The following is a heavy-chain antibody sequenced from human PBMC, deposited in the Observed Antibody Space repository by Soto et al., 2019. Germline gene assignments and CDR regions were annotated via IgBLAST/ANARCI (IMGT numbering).Heavy chain of an antibody. J-gene: IGHJ6*02. CDR2: INPNSGGT. Sequence: ASVKVSCKASGYTFTSYYMHWVRQAPGQGLEWMGWINPNSGGTNYAQKFQGRVTMTRDTSISTAYMELSRLRSDDTAVYYCARDSANSGYVYREWMDVWGQGTTVTVSS. CDR3: ARDSANSGYVYREWMDV. D-gene: IGHD5-12*01. CDR1: GYTFTSYY. V-gene: IGHV1-2*02.